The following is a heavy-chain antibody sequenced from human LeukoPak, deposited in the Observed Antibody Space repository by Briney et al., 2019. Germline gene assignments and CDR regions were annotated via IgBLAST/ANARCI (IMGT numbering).Heavy chain of an antibody. V-gene: IGHV1-46*01. CDR3: ARERTGNSDSSGHYDY. D-gene: IGHD3-22*01. CDR1: GYTFTTYY. J-gene: IGHJ4*02. CDR2: INPSGGST. Sequence: ASVKVSCKAFGYTFTTYYMHWVRQAPGQGLEWMGTINPSGGSTSYAQKFQGRVTMTRDTSTSTVYMELSSLRSEDTAVYYCARERTGNSDSSGHYDYWGQGTLVTVSS.